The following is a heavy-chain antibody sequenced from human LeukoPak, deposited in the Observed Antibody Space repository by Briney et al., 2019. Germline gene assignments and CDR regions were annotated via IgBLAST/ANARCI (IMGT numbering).Heavy chain of an antibody. CDR3: AKVSKRFWSGYYLFDY. CDR1: GFTFSSYA. D-gene: IGHD3-3*01. Sequence: PGGSLRLSCAASGFTFSSYAMSWVRQAPGKRLEWVSAISGSGGSTYYADSVKGRFTISRDNSKNTLYLQMNSLRAEDTAVYYCAKVSKRFWSGYYLFDYWGQGTLVTVSS. J-gene: IGHJ4*02. V-gene: IGHV3-23*01. CDR2: ISGSGGST.